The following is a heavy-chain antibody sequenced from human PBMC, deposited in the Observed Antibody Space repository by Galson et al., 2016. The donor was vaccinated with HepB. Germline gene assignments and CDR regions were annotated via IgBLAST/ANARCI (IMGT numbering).Heavy chain of an antibody. Sequence: LTCTVSGGSISSYYWSWIRQPPGKGLDWIGYIHYSGSTNYSPSLKSRVTISVDTSKNQFSLKLSSVTAADTAVYFCARGQQLGRGFDYWGQGTLVTVSS. CDR1: GGSISSYY. CDR2: IHYSGST. D-gene: IGHD6-13*01. J-gene: IGHJ4*02. CDR3: ARGQQLGRGFDY. V-gene: IGHV4-59*01.